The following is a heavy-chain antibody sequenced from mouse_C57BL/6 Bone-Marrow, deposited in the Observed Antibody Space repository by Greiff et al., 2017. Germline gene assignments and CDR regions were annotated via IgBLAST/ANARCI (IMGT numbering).Heavy chain of an antibody. J-gene: IGHJ1*03. Sequence: VQLQQSGPELVKPGASVKISCKASGYAFSSSWMNWVKQRPGKGLEWIGRIYPGDGDTNYNGKFKGKATLTAAKSSSTAYMQLSSLTSEASAVYFCASERRVYCYSRRYVDVWGTGTTVTVAS. D-gene: IGHD1-1*01. CDR3: ASERRVYCYSRRYVDV. CDR1: GYAFSSSW. V-gene: IGHV1-82*01. CDR2: IYPGDGDT.